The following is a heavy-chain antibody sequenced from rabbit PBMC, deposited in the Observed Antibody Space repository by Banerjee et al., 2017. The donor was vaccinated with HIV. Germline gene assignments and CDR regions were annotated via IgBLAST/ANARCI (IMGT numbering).Heavy chain of an antibody. V-gene: IGHV1S40*01. CDR1: GFSFSSSYY. CDR3: ARAETGCSYYGCGFNL. J-gene: IGHJ4*01. Sequence: QSLEESGGDLVKPGASLTLTCTASGFSFSSSYYMCWVRQAPGKGLEWIGCIYGGGSGSTYYASWAKGRFSISKPSSTPVTLQMTSLTAADTATYFCARAETGCSYYGCGFNLWGQGTLVTVS. D-gene: IGHD8-1*01. CDR2: IYGGGSGST.